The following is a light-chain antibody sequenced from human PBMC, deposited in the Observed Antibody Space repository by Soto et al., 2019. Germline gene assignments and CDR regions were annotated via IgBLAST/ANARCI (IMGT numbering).Light chain of an antibody. CDR3: KHYGSSSWT. J-gene: IGKJ1*01. Sequence: EIVLTPSPGTLSLSPGERATLSCRASQSVRDRYLAWYQQKPGQAPSILIYDKSTRATGVHDRFSGSGSGTDFTLSISRMETEELAVYYCKHYGSSSWTFGQGTKVDIK. CDR1: QSVRDRY. V-gene: IGKV3-20*01. CDR2: DKS.